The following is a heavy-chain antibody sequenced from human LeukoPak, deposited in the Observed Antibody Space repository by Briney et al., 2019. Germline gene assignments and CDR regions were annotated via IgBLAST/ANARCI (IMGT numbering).Heavy chain of an antibody. J-gene: IGHJ4*02. CDR1: GFTFSNAW. CDR3: ARVGYSGWNLEY. CDR2: INQGGSVK. Sequence: GGSLRLSCAASGFTFSNAWMSWVRQAPGKGLEWVANINQGGSVKYYVDSVKGRFTISRDDAKNSLYVQMNSLRDEDTAVYYCARVGYSGWNLEYWGQGTLVTVSS. V-gene: IGHV3-7*01. D-gene: IGHD5-12*01.